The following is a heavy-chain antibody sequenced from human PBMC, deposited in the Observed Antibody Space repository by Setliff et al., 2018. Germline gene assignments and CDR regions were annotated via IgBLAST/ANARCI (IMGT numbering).Heavy chain of an antibody. V-gene: IGHV1-24*01. J-gene: IGHJ4*02. D-gene: IGHD1-26*01. CDR2: FDPEDEET. Sequence: ASVKVSCKVSGYRLIEVSMHWVRQAPGKGLEWMGGFDPEDEETIYAQKFQGRVTITADESTSTAYMELSSLRSKDTAVYYCARVSRTIVAARGFDYWGQGTLVTVSS. CDR3: ARVSRTIVAARGFDY. CDR1: GYRLIEVS.